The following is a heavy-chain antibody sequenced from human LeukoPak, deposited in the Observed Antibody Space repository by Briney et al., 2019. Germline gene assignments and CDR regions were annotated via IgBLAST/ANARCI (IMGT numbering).Heavy chain of an antibody. CDR2: IYYSGST. Sequence: SETLSLTCTVYGGAISSGGSYWSWIRQHPGKGLEWITYIYYSGSTSYSPSLKSRVTISVDTSKNQFSLKLSSVTAADTAVYYCASIMRYCSGATCYPYYFDYWGQGTLVTVSS. J-gene: IGHJ4*02. V-gene: IGHV4-31*03. CDR3: ASIMRYCSGATCYPYYFDY. D-gene: IGHD2-15*01. CDR1: GGAISSGGSY.